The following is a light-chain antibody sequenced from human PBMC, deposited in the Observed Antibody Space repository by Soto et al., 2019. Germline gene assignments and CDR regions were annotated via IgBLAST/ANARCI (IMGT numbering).Light chain of an antibody. J-gene: IGLJ2*01. CDR1: SANIGSNY. CDR3: GAWDGSLSVVL. CDR2: DSD. Sequence: QSVLTQPPSVSAAPVQKVTISCSGSSANIGSNYVSWYQHLPGTAPKLVIYDSDRRPSEIPDRFSGSKSGTSATLDITGLQTGDEADYYCGAWDGSLSVVLFGGGTKLTVL. V-gene: IGLV1-51*01.